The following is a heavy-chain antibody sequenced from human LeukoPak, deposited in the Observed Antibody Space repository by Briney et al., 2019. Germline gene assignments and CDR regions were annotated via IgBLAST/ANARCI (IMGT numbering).Heavy chain of an antibody. CDR1: GFTFGTYA. V-gene: IGHV3-23*01. D-gene: IGHD1-1*01. J-gene: IGHJ4*02. CDR3: AKDRVHDGRWNFDF. CDR2: ILASGSTT. Sequence: GGSLRLSCAASGFTFGTYAMNWVRQVPGKGLEWVSGILASGSTTYYADSVKGRFTISRDNSKNTLYLQMNSLRAEDTAIYYCAKDRVHDGRWNFDFWGQGTLVTVSS.